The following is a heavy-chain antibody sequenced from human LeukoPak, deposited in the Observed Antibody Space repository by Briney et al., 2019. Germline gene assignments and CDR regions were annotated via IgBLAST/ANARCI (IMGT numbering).Heavy chain of an antibody. D-gene: IGHD1-26*01. CDR1: GASISSYY. Sequence: SETLSLTCTVSGASISSYYWSWIRQPPGKGLEWIGYIYTGGTTNYNPSLKSRVTMSVDTSKNQFSLKLSSVTAADMAMYYCATLEWAGGYYYMDVWGKGTTVTVSS. CDR2: IYTGGTT. CDR3: ATLEWAGGYYYMDV. V-gene: IGHV4-4*09. J-gene: IGHJ6*03.